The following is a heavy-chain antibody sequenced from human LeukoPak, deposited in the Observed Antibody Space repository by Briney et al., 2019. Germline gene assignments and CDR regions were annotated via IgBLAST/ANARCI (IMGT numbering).Heavy chain of an antibody. CDR2: ISGSGGAT. CDR1: GFTFNHYA. V-gene: IGHV3-23*01. Sequence: GGSLRLSCAASGFTFNHYAMSWVRQAPGKGLEWVSAISGSGGATYYVDSVKGRFTISRDNSKNTLYLQMNSLRAEDTAVYYCVIFSNRNQYDSSGYPDSWGQGTPVTVSS. D-gene: IGHD3-22*01. CDR3: VIFSNRNQYDSSGYPDS. J-gene: IGHJ4*02.